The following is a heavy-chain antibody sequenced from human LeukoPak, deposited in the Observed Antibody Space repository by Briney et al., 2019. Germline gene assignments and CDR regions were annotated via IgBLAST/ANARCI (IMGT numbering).Heavy chain of an antibody. D-gene: IGHD6-13*01. V-gene: IGHV3-66*02. Sequence: GGSLRLSCAASGFTVSSNYMSWVRQAPGKGLEWVSVIYSGGSTYYADSVKGRFTISRDNSKNTLYLQMNSLRAEDTAVYYCARTRIAAAAPYYFDYWGQGTLVTVSS. CDR2: IYSGGST. CDR3: ARTRIAAAAPYYFDY. CDR1: GFTVSSNY. J-gene: IGHJ4*02.